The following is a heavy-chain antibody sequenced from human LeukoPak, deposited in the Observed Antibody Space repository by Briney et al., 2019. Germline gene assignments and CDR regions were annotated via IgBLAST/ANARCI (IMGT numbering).Heavy chain of an antibody. CDR2: IYYSGST. Sequence: SETLSLTCTVSGGSISSYYWSWIRQPPGKGLEWIGYIYYSGSTNYNPSLKSRVTISVDTSKNQFSLKLSPVTAADTAVYYCARGLFSSSWYLNWFDPWGQGTLVTVSS. CDR1: GGSISSYY. V-gene: IGHV4-59*01. D-gene: IGHD6-13*01. CDR3: ARGLFSSSWYLNWFDP. J-gene: IGHJ5*02.